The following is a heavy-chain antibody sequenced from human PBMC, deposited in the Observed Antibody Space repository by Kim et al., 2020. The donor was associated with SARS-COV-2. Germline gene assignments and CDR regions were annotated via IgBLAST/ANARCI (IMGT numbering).Heavy chain of an antibody. CDR2: ISSSSSTI. J-gene: IGHJ3*02. CDR1: GFTFSSYS. CDR3: ARGDTSPVRFLEWLLMGPRRYSHDAFDI. V-gene: IGHV3-48*02. Sequence: GGSLRLSCAASGFTFSSYSMNWVRQAPGKGLEWVSYISSSSSTIYYADSVKGRFTISRDNAKNSLYLQMNSLRDEDTAVYYCARGDTSPVRFLEWLLMGPRRYSHDAFDIWGQGTMVTVSS. D-gene: IGHD3-3*01.